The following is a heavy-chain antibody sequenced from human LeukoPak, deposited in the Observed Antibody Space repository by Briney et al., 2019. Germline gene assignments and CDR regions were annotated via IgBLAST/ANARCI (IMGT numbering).Heavy chain of an antibody. CDR1: GGSISSYY. CDR3: ARDGKYYYDSSGYYGFDY. D-gene: IGHD3-22*01. J-gene: IGHJ4*02. V-gene: IGHV4-4*07. CDR2: IYTSGST. Sequence: PSETLSLTCTVSGGSISSYYWSWIRQPAGKGLEWIGRIYTSGSTNYNPSLKGRVTMSVDTSKNQFSLKLSSVTAADTAVYYCARDGKYYYDSSGYYGFDYWGQGTLVTVSS.